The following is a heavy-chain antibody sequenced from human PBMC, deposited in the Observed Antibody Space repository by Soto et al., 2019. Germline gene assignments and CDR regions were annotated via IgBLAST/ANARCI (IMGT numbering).Heavy chain of an antibody. CDR2: IDPSYSYT. D-gene: IGHD3-16*01. J-gene: IGHJ6*02. V-gene: IGHV5-10-1*01. CDR1: GYSFTSYW. Sequence: GESLKISCKGSGYSFTSYWISWVRQMPGNGLEWMGRIDPSYSYTNYSPSFQGHVTISADKSISTAYLQWSSLKASDTAMYYCASTLRYYYGMEVWGQGTTLTVSS. CDR3: ASTLRYYYGMEV.